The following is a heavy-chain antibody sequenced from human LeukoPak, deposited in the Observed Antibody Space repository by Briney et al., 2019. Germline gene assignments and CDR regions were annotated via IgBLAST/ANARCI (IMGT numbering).Heavy chain of an antibody. CDR3: AEDRRTLRFLEWGEVDY. CDR2: ISWDGGST. D-gene: IGHD3-3*01. V-gene: IGHV3-43*01. J-gene: IGHJ4*02. Sequence: GGSLRLSCAASGFTFDDYTMHWVRQAPGKGLEWVSLISWDGGSTYYADSVKGRFTISRDNSKNSLYLQMNSLRTEDTALYYCAEDRRTLRFLEWGEVDYWGQGTLVTVSS. CDR1: GFTFDDYT.